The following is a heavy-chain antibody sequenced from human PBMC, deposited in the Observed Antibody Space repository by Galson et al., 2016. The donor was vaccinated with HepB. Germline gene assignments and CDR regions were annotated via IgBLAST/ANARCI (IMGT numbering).Heavy chain of an antibody. Sequence: SVKVSCKVSGYTLTELSIHWVRQTPGKGLEWMGSFDPEDDETIYTQKFQGRVTMTEDTSTDTAYMELSSLRSEDTAVYYCATPSRDQLLQDAFDLWGQGTMVTVS. J-gene: IGHJ3*01. CDR2: FDPEDDET. CDR3: ATPSRDQLLQDAFDL. D-gene: IGHD2-2*01. CDR1: GYTLTELS. V-gene: IGHV1-24*01.